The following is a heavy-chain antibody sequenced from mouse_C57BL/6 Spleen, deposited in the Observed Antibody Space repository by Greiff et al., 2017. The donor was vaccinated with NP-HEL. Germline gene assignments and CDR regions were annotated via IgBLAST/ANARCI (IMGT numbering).Heavy chain of an antibody. CDR2: IDPSDSET. CDR1: GYTFTSYW. CDR3: ARNWDAGAWFAY. D-gene: IGHD4-1*01. J-gene: IGHJ3*01. Sequence: QVHVKQPGAELVRPGSSVKLSCKASGYTFTSYWMHWVKQRPIQGLEWIGNIDPSDSETHYNQKFKDKATLTVDKSSSTAYMQLSSLTSEDSAVYYCARNWDAGAWFAYWGQGTLVTVSA. V-gene: IGHV1-52*01.